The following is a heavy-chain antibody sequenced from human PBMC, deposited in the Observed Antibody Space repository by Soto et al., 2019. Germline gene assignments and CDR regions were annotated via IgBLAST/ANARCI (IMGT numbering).Heavy chain of an antibody. CDR2: IIPIFGTA. D-gene: IGHD6-13*01. V-gene: IGHV1-69*13. CDR1: GGTFSSYA. CDR3: ARDPIAAAGTYYYGMDV. Sequence: GASVKVSCTASGGTFSSYAISWVRQAPGQGLEWMGGIIPIFGTANYAQKFQGRVTITADESTSTAYMELSSLRSEDTAVYYCARDPIAAAGTYYYGMDVWGQGTTVTVSS. J-gene: IGHJ6*02.